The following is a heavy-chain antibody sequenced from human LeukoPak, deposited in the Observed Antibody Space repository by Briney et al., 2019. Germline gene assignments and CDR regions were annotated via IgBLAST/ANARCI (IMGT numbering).Heavy chain of an antibody. CDR2: LYPNDTT. CDR1: GFSFSGSA. V-gene: IGHV3-53*01. Sequence: GGSLRLSCTASGFSFSGSAMHWVRQAPGKGLEWVSVLYPNDTTYYADSVKGRFAVSRDSSRNTLYLQMNNLKVDDTAIYYCARNYAWFGELSLGNWGQGTLVTVSS. D-gene: IGHD3-10*01. CDR3: ARNYAWFGELSLGN. J-gene: IGHJ4*02.